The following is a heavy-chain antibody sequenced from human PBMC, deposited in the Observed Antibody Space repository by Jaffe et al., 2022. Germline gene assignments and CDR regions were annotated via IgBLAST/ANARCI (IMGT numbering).Heavy chain of an antibody. D-gene: IGHD5-12*01. J-gene: IGHJ4*02. CDR3: ARIRFSGFDYNY. V-gene: IGHV1-2*02. CDR1: GYTFTSNY. CDR2: INPNTGGT. Sequence: QVQLVQSGTEVKKPGASVKVSCKASGYTFTSNYLHWVRQAPGQGLEWMGWINPNTGGTNYAQNFQGRVTMTRDTSLTTAYMELNSLIPDDTAVYYCARIRFSGFDYNYWGQGTLVTVSS.